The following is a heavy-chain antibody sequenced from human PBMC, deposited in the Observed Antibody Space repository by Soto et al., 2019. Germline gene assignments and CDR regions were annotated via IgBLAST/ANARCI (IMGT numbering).Heavy chain of an antibody. J-gene: IGHJ5*02. D-gene: IGHD3-10*01. CDR1: GYTFTSYG. CDR2: ISAYNGNT. Sequence: GESLKISCKASGYTFTSYGISWVRQAPGQGLEWTGWISAYNGNTNYAQKLQGRVTMTTDTSTSTAYMELRSLRSDDTAVYYCARGRHYGSGSYYKRGPGWFDPWGQGTLVTVSS. V-gene: IGHV1-18*01. CDR3: ARGRHYGSGSYYKRGPGWFDP.